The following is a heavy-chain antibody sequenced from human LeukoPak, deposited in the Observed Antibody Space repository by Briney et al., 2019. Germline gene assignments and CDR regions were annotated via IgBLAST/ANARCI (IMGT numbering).Heavy chain of an antibody. CDR3: ARVLGIAVAGYPPSFDY. Sequence: ASVTVSCKASGYTFTGYYMHWVRQAPGQGLEWMGWINPNSGGTNYAQKFQGRVTMTRDTSISTAYMELSRLRSDDTAVYYCARVLGIAVAGYPPSFDYWGQGTLVTVSS. CDR1: GYTFTGYY. CDR2: INPNSGGT. D-gene: IGHD6-19*01. V-gene: IGHV1-2*02. J-gene: IGHJ4*02.